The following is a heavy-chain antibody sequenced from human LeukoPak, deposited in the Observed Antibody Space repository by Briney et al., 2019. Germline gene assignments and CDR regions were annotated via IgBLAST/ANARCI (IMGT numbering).Heavy chain of an antibody. CDR1: GGSISSSNW. J-gene: IGHJ6*04. Sequence: SGTLSLTCAVSGGSISSSNWWGWVRQPPGKGLEWIGEIYHSGSTNYNPSLKSRVTISVDKSKNQFSLKLSSVTAADTAVYYCAREWYYCSSTSCYFYYGMDVWGKGTTVTVSS. D-gene: IGHD2-2*01. CDR3: AREWYYCSSTSCYFYYGMDV. V-gene: IGHV4-4*02. CDR2: IYHSGST.